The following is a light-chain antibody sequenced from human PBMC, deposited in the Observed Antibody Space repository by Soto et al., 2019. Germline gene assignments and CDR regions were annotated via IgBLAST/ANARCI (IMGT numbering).Light chain of an antibody. CDR1: QSVSSD. CDR2: DAS. CDR3: QQRSKWPIT. V-gene: IGKV3-11*01. Sequence: EIVLTQSPATLSLSPGERGTLSCRASQSVSSDLAWYQQRPGQAPRLLIHDASKRATGIPARFSGSGFGTDFTLTISSLEPEDFAVYYCQQRSKWPITFGQGTRLEIK. J-gene: IGKJ5*01.